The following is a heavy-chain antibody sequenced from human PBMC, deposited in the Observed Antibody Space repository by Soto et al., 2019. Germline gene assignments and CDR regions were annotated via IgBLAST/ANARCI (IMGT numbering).Heavy chain of an antibody. V-gene: IGHV3-74*01. Sequence: EVQLVESGGDLVQRGGSLGLSCAASGFPFSSYWMHWVRHTPGKGLDWVAGIRGDGVTTYYADSVTGRFTVSRDNAKNTLSLQISGLRAEDTAVYYCAREYYGLLTGYYTDYWGQGTLVSVSS. D-gene: IGHD3-9*01. J-gene: IGHJ4*02. CDR1: GFPFSSYW. CDR3: AREYYGLLTGYYTDY. CDR2: IRGDGVTT.